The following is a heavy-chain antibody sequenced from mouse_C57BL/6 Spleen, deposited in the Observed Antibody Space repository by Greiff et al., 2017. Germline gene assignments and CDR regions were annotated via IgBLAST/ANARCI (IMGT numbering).Heavy chain of an antibody. D-gene: IGHD2-3*01. J-gene: IGHJ1*03. CDR1: GYSFTDYN. CDR3: ARSDGYYWYFDV. Sequence: EVQLQQSGPELVKPGASVKISCKASGYSFTDYNMNWVKQSNGKSLEWIGVLTPNYGTTSYNQKFKGKATLTVDQSSRTAYMQLNSLTSEDSAVYYCARSDGYYWYFDVWGTGTTVTVSS. CDR2: LTPNYGTT. V-gene: IGHV1-39*01.